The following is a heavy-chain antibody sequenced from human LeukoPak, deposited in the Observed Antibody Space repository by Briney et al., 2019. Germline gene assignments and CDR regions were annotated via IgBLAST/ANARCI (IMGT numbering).Heavy chain of an antibody. J-gene: IGHJ4*02. D-gene: IGHD5-18*01. CDR3: TTDLGYSYGYTYFDY. Sequence: GGSLRLSCAASGFSFSNVWMSWVRQAPGKGLEWVGRIKSKTDGGTTDYAAPVKGRFTISRDDSTNTLYLQMNSLKTEDTAVYYCTTDLGYSYGYTYFDYWGQGALVTVSS. CDR2: IKSKTDGGTT. CDR1: GFSFSNVW. V-gene: IGHV3-15*01.